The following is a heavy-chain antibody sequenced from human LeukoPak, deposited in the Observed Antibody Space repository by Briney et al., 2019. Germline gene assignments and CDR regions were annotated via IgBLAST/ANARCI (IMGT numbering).Heavy chain of an antibody. J-gene: IGHJ3*02. CDR1: HGSITNSS. D-gene: IGHD2-15*01. CDR2: IYTTGST. CDR3: ARGPRATATQAFDI. V-gene: IGHV4-4*07. Sequence: SETLSLTCTVSHGSITNSSWSSIRQPAGKGLEWLWRIYTTGSTNYNPSLNSRVTMSVDTSKNQFSLKLNSVTAADTAVYYCARGPRATATQAFDIWGQGTMVTVSS.